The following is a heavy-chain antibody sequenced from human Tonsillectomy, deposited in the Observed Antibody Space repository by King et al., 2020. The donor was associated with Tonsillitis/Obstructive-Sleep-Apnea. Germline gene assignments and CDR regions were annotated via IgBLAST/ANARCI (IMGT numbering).Heavy chain of an antibody. CDR3: ARVDGYYESFYEI. Sequence: VPLVASWGGVVQPGRSLRLSCAASGFTFSSYGMHWVRQAPGQGLEWVAVIWYDGTNKYSADSVKGRFTISRDNSKNTLYLQMNSLRAEDTAVYYCARVDGYYESFYEIWGQGTMVTVSS. D-gene: IGHD3-3*01. CDR1: GFTFSSYG. CDR2: IWYDGTNK. J-gene: IGHJ3*02. V-gene: IGHV3-33*01.